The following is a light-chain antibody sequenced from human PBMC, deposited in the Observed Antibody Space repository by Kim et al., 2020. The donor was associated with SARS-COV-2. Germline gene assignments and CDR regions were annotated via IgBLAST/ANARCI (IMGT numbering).Light chain of an antibody. J-gene: IGLJ3*02. V-gene: IGLV1-44*01. CDR1: SSNIGSNN. CDR3: AAWDDSLNGRV. Sequence: QSVLTQPPSASGTPGQRVTISCSGSSSNIGSNNVNWYQQFPGTAPKLLMYSNSQRPSGVPDRFSGSKSGTSASLAISGLQSEDEADYHCAAWDDSLNGRVFGGGTKLTVL. CDR2: SNS.